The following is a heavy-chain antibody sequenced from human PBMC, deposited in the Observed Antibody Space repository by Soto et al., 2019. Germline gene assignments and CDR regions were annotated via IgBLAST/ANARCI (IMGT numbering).Heavy chain of an antibody. D-gene: IGHD2-21*02. CDR2: IYYSGST. V-gene: IGHV4-30-4*02. Sequence: SDNLSLTCTVSGRSIGSVTSYCSWIRQPPGKDREGLWYIYYSGSTYYNPSLRSRVTISVDTSKNQFSLKLSSVTAADTAVYYCARGTPPEGWRKGAYCGGDCSFYGIDVWGQATTVT. CDR3: ARGTPPEGWRKGAYCGGDCSFYGIDV. CDR1: GRSIGSVTSY. J-gene: IGHJ6*02.